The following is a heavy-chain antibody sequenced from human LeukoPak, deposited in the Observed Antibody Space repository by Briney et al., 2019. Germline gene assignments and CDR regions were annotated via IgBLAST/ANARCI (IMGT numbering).Heavy chain of an antibody. CDR2: IYYSGST. CDR3: GGNYGTSDGYYYMDV. J-gene: IGHJ6*03. CDR1: GGSISSGGYY. D-gene: IGHD4-23*01. Sequence: KTSQTLSLTCTVSGGSISSGGYYWRWLRQHPGQGLEWIGYIYYSGSTYYNPSLKSRVTISVDTSKNQFSLKLSSVTAADTAVYYCGGNYGTSDGYYYMDVWGKGTTVTVSS. V-gene: IGHV4-31*03.